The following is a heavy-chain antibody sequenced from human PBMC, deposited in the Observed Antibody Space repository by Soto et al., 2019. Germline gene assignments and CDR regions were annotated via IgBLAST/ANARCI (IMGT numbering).Heavy chain of an antibody. CDR2: INYSGNT. CDR3: ARYKFWIGQADY. CDR1: GGSISGYY. Sequence: QVQLQESGPGLVKPSETLSLTCTVSGGSISGYYWGWIRQSPGKGLECVGYINYSGNTHYNPSLKSRVTISVDTSKNQFPLNLSSVTAADTAVYHCARYKFWIGQADYWGQGTLVTVSS. D-gene: IGHD3-3*01. V-gene: IGHV4-59*01. J-gene: IGHJ4*02.